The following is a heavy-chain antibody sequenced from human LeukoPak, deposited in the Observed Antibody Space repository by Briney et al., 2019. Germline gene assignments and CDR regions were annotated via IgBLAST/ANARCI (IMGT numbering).Heavy chain of an antibody. CDR3: ARDQRDFWSGYYPVYYYYGMDV. J-gene: IGHJ6*02. CDR1: GYTSTSYD. Sequence: ASVKVSCKASGYTSTSYDINWVRQATGQGLEWMGWMNPNSGNTGYAQKFQGRVTMTRNTSISTAYMELSSLRSEDTAVYYCARDQRDFWSGYYPVYYYYGMDVWGQGTTVTVSS. CDR2: MNPNSGNT. V-gene: IGHV1-8*01. D-gene: IGHD3-3*01.